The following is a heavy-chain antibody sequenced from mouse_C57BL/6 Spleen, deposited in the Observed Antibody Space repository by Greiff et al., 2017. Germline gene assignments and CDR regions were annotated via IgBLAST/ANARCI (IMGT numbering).Heavy chain of an antibody. CDR3: ARHGLTGWYFDV. Sequence: EVQVVESGGGLVKPGGSLKLSCAASGFTFSSYTMSWVRQTPEKRLEWVATISGGGGNTYYPDSVKGRFTISRDNAKNTLYLQMSSLRSEDTALYYCARHGLTGWYFDVWGTGTTVTVSS. CDR1: GFTFSSYT. D-gene: IGHD4-1*01. J-gene: IGHJ1*03. CDR2: ISGGGGNT. V-gene: IGHV5-9*01.